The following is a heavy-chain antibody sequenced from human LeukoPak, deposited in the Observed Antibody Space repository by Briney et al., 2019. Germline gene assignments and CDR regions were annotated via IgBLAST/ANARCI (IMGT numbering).Heavy chain of an antibody. D-gene: IGHD6-13*01. CDR2: INTNTGNP. V-gene: IGHV7-4-1*02. Sequence: GASVKVSCKASGYTFTSYAMNWVRQAPGRGLEWMGWINTNTGNPTYAQGFTGRFVFSLDTSVSTAYLQISSLKAEDTAVYYCARGPRRIAAAHNWFDPWGQGTLVTVSS. CDR1: GYTFTSYA. J-gene: IGHJ5*02. CDR3: ARGPRRIAAAHNWFDP.